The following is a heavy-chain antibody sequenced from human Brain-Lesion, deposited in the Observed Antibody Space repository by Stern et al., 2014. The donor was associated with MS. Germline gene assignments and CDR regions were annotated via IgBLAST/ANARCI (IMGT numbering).Heavy chain of an antibody. D-gene: IGHD6-19*01. CDR2: IFYTGST. CDR1: GGSIGRRSYY. V-gene: IGHV4-39*02. J-gene: IGHJ4*02. CDR3: ARGAGVFDS. Sequence: QLQLQESDPGLVKPSETLSLTCTVSGGSIGRRSYYWGWIRQPPGKGLEWIGNIFYTGSTFYDPSLNSRVTISVGQSHHHFSLGLNSVTAADTAVYYCARGAGVFDSWGQGTLVTVSP.